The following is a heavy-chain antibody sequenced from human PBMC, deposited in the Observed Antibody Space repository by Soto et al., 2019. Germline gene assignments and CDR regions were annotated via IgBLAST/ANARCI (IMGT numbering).Heavy chain of an antibody. V-gene: IGHV3-33*01. D-gene: IGHD2-15*01. CDR1: GFTFSSYG. J-gene: IGHJ5*02. CDR3: ARGYCSGGSCYYNWFDP. CDR2: IWYDGSNK. Sequence: GGSLRLSCAASGFTFSSYGMHWVRQAPGKGLEWVAVIWYDGSNKYYADSVKGRFTISRDNSKNTLYLQMNSLRAEDTAVYYCARGYCSGGSCYYNWFDPWGQGTLVTVSS.